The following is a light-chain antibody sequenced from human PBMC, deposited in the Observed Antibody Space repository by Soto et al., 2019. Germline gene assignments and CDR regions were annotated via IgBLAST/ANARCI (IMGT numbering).Light chain of an antibody. V-gene: IGKV3-15*01. Sequence: EIVITQSPATLSVSPGERATLSCLASQSVSSNLAWYQQKPGQAPRLLIYGASTRATGIPARFSGSGSGTEFTLTISSLQSEDFAVYYCQQYNNWPRTFGQGTRLEIK. CDR2: GAS. CDR3: QQYNNWPRT. J-gene: IGKJ5*01. CDR1: QSVSSN.